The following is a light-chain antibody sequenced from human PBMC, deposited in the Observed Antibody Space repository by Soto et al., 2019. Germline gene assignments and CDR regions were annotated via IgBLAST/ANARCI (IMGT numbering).Light chain of an antibody. J-gene: IGKJ1*01. CDR2: AAS. Sequence: DIQMTQSPSSVSASVGDRVTITCRASQGISSWLAWYQQKPGKAPKLLIYAASSLQSGVPSRFSGSGSGTDFSLTIRGLQPDDFATYYCQQYDYSRTFGQGTKVEIK. V-gene: IGKV1-12*01. CDR1: QGISSW. CDR3: QQYDYSRT.